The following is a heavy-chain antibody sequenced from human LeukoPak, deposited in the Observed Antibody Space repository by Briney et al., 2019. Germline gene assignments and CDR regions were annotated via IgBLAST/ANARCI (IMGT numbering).Heavy chain of an antibody. Sequence: PGGSLRLSCAASGFTFSSYSMNWVRQAPGKGLEWVSYISSSSSTIYYADSVKGRFTISRDNAKNSLYLQMNSLRAEDTAVYYCARDQNYGDSTAFDPWGQGTLVTVSS. V-gene: IGHV3-48*04. CDR3: ARDQNYGDSTAFDP. CDR2: ISSSSSTI. CDR1: GFTFSSYS. J-gene: IGHJ5*02. D-gene: IGHD4-17*01.